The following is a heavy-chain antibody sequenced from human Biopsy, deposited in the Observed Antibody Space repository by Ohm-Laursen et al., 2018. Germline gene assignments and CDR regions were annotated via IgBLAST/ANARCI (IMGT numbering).Heavy chain of an antibody. CDR2: LNPVSGNS. V-gene: IGHV1-8*01. Sequence: SVNVSCKASGYTFTSYDITWVRQASGQGPEWIGLLNPVSGNSNFGQKFRGRVTVTSDTSISTAYMELSGLTSDDTATYYCGRAVRNQLLTDPWGQGTLVTVTS. D-gene: IGHD1-7*01. CDR3: GRAVRNQLLTDP. J-gene: IGHJ5*02. CDR1: GYTFTSYD.